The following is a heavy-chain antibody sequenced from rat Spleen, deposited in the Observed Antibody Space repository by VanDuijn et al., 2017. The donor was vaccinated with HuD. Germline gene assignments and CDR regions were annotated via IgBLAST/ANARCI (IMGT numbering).Heavy chain of an antibody. J-gene: IGHJ1*01. V-gene: IGHV5-31*01. Sequence: EVQLVESGGGLVQPGRSLKLSCVASGFTFNNYWMTWIRQAPGKGLEWVSSINTDGGITYYRDSVKGRFTISRDNAKSTLYLQMDSLRSEDTATYYCAKDMSRTIAARSYWYFDFWGPGTMVTVSS. CDR2: INTDGGIT. CDR3: AKDMSRTIAARSYWYFDF. D-gene: IGHD1-2*01. CDR1: GFTFNNYW.